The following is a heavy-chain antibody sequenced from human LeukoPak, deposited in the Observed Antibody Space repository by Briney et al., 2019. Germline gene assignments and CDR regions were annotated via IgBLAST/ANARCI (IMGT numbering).Heavy chain of an antibody. CDR2: INPSGGST. Sequence: ASVKVSCKASGYTFTSYYMHWVRQAPGQGLEWMGIINPSGGSTSYAQKFQGRVTMTRDTSTSTVYMELSSLRSEDTAVYYCAKSTIAAAGTFGYYYGMDVWGQGTLVTVSS. J-gene: IGHJ6*02. CDR1: GYTFTSYY. CDR3: AKSTIAAAGTFGYYYGMDV. V-gene: IGHV1-46*01. D-gene: IGHD6-13*01.